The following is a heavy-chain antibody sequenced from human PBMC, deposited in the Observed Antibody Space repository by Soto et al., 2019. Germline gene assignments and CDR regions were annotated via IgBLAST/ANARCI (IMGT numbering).Heavy chain of an antibody. CDR2: IWYDVSKK. D-gene: IGHD3-16*02. J-gene: IGHJ3*02. V-gene: IGHV3-33*01. Sequence: PWGSLRLSCAASGFTFSSYAMHWVRQAPGKGLEWVAVIWYDVSKKYYEDSVKGRLTISRDNLKNTLHLHMNSLRVEDTAVYYCAREHDYLWGSYRYTDDAPDMRGHGTMVTVS. CDR1: GFTFSSYA. CDR3: AREHDYLWGSYRYTDDAPDM.